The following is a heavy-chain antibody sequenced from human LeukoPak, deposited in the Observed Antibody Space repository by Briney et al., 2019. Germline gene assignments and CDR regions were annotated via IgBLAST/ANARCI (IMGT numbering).Heavy chain of an antibody. D-gene: IGHD3-3*01. J-gene: IGHJ4*02. Sequence: PGGSLRLSCAASGFTFSSYAMSWVRQAPGKGLEWVSAISGSGGSTYYADSVKGRFTISRDNSKNTLYLQMNSLRAEDTAVYYCAKFTIFGVVIGDFDYWGQGTLVTVSS. V-gene: IGHV3-23*01. CDR3: AKFTIFGVVIGDFDY. CDR1: GFTFSSYA. CDR2: ISGSGGST.